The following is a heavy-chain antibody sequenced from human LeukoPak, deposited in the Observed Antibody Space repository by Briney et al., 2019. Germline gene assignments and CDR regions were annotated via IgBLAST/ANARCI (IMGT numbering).Heavy chain of an antibody. CDR1: GYTFTRYD. CDR2: VNPNSGNS. Sequence: ASVKVSCKASGYTFTRYDINWVRQATGQGLEWMGWVNPNSGNSASAQKFQGRVAMTRSTSINTVYMELSSLTSEDTAVYYCARRRGSGDTSRNWFDPWGQGTLVIVSS. D-gene: IGHD2-21*01. CDR3: ARRRGSGDTSRNWFDP. V-gene: IGHV1-8*01. J-gene: IGHJ5*02.